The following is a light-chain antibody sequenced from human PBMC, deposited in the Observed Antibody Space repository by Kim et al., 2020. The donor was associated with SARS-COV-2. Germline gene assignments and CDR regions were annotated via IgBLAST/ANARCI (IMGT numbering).Light chain of an antibody. CDR1: QSISNK. J-gene: IGKJ4*01. Sequence: EIVMTQSPATLSVSPGERVTLPCRASQSISNKLAWYQQKPGQAPRLLIYGASTRATGIPARFSGSGSGTEFTLDISSLQSEDFAVYYCQQYYNWPPVTFGGGTKVDIK. CDR2: GAS. CDR3: QQYYNWPPVT. V-gene: IGKV3-15*01.